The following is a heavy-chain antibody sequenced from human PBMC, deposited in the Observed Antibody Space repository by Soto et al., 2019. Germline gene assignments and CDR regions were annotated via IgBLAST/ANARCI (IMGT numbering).Heavy chain of an antibody. V-gene: IGHV5-10-1*01. CDR3: ARRAHMSRRGETFSYYYSGMDV. J-gene: IGHJ6*02. Sequence: PVAALKSSCKGCGYSVTSYWSWWVRQMPGKGLEWMGRIDPIDSYTNYSPSFQGHVTISADKSISTAYLQWSSLKASDTAMYYCARRAHMSRRGETFSYYYSGMDVWGQGTTVTVSS. CDR2: IDPIDSYT. CDR1: GYSVTSYW. D-gene: IGHD3-16*01.